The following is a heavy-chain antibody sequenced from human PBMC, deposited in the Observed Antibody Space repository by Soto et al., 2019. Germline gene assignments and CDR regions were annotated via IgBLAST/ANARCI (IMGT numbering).Heavy chain of an antibody. Sequence: QVQLQESGPGLVKPSETLSLTCTVSGGSISSYYWSWIRQPPGKGLEWIGYIYYSGSTNYNPSLKIRVTISVDTSKNQFSLKLSSVTAADTAVYYCARHDFWTHITDYWGQGTLVTVSS. CDR2: IYYSGST. D-gene: IGHD3-3*01. J-gene: IGHJ4*02. CDR3: ARHDFWTHITDY. CDR1: GGSISSYY. V-gene: IGHV4-59*08.